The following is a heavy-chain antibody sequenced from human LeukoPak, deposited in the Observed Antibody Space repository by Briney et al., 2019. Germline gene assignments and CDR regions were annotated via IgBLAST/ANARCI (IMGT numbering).Heavy chain of an antibody. V-gene: IGHV3-21*01. J-gene: IGHJ3*01. D-gene: IGHD3-22*01. Sequence: PGGSLRLSCVASGFSFNSYNMNWARQAPGKGPEWISSITSSGSRMFYADSVKGRFTISRDNAENSLHLQMNSLRAEDTAVYYCARDWLAGNPYHAFDLWGKGTMVTVSS. CDR3: ARDWLAGNPYHAFDL. CDR2: ITSSGSRM. CDR1: GFSFNSYN.